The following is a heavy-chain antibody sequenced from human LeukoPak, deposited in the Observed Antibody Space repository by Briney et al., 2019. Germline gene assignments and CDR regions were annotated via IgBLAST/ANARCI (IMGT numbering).Heavy chain of an antibody. CDR3: ARVMTTVNPGDY. J-gene: IGHJ4*02. CDR1: GFNFRAYW. Sequence: PGGSLRLSCTTSGFNFRAYWMGWARQAPGKGLEWVAVIWYDGSNKYYADSVKGRFTISRDNSKNTLYLQMNSLRAEDTAVYYCARVMTTVNPGDYWGQGTLVTVSS. CDR2: IWYDGSNK. V-gene: IGHV3-33*01. D-gene: IGHD4-17*01.